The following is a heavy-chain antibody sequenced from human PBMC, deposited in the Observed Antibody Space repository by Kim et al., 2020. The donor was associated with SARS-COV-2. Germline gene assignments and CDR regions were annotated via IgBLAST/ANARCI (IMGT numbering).Heavy chain of an antibody. V-gene: IGHV1-46*04. CDR1: GYTFSTHY. CDR2: INPSDGST. D-gene: IGHD3-16*02. CDR3: ARDRPITFGGLIVPDAFDI. J-gene: IGHJ3*02. Sequence: ASVKVSCKASGYTFSTHYIHWVRQAPGQGLEWMGLINPSDGSTSYVDRLQGIVIMTRDTSTTTVYMELNSLRSEDTAVYFCARDRPITFGGLIVPDAFDIGGQGTMVSVST.